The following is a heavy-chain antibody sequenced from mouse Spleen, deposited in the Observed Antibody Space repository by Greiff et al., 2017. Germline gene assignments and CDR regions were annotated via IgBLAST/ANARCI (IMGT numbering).Heavy chain of an antibody. D-gene: IGHD1-1*01. J-gene: IGHJ1*01. Sequence: EVKLMESGGGLVKLGGSLKLSCAASGFTFSSYAMSWVRQTPEKRLEWVATISSGGGNTYYPDSVKGRFTLSRDNAKNTLYLQMSSLKSEDTAMYYCARRAEYCGSRYFDVWGAGTTVTVSS. CDR2: ISSGGGNT. CDR1: GFTFSSYA. V-gene: IGHV5-9*04. CDR3: ARRAEYCGSRYFDV.